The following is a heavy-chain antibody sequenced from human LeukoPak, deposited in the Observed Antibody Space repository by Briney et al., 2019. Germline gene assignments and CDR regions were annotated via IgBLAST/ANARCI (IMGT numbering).Heavy chain of an antibody. CDR3: ARADGTNSGTNAFDV. Sequence: ASVKVSFTPSGYRFNVYDILWVRQAPGYGLDYVGWISTYTGRANYAQKSQGRVSMITDTSTSTAYLELTNLTSSDTGLYYCARADGTNSGTNAFDVWGLGTMVTVAS. CDR2: ISTYTGRA. D-gene: IGHD4-23*01. V-gene: IGHV1-18*01. CDR1: GYRFNVYD. J-gene: IGHJ3*01.